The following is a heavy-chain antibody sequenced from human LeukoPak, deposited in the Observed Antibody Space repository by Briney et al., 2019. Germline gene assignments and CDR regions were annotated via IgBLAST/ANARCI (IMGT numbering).Heavy chain of an antibody. CDR1: RYSISSPNW. CDR3: AKTGSYGYVHDY. D-gene: IGHD5-18*01. V-gene: IGHV4-28*05. CDR2: IYYTGSI. J-gene: IGHJ4*02. Sequence: SETLSLTCAVSRYSISSPNWWGWIRQSPGKGLEWIGYIYYTGSIYYNPSLKSRVTMSVDTSKNQFSLKLSSVTAVDTAVYYCAKTGSYGYVHDYWGQGTLVTVSS.